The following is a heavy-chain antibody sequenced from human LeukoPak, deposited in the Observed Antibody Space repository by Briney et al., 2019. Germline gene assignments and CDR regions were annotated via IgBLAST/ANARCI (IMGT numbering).Heavy chain of an antibody. Sequence: PGGSLRLSCAASGFTFSSYEMNWVRQAPGKGLEWVSYISSSGSTIYYADSVKGRFTISRDNSKNSLYLQMNSLRAEDTAVYYCARDRYYYDSRGYYFYDYWGQGTLVPVSS. D-gene: IGHD3-22*01. CDR3: ARDRYYYDSRGYYFYDY. V-gene: IGHV3-48*03. J-gene: IGHJ4*02. CDR2: ISSSGSTI. CDR1: GFTFSSYE.